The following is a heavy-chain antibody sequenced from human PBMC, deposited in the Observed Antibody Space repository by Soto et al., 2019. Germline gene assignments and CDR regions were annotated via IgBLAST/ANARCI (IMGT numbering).Heavy chain of an antibody. CDR2: ISSSSSYI. J-gene: IGHJ5*02. CDR1: GFTFSSYS. Sequence: GGSLRLSCAASGFTFSSYSMNWVRQAPGKGLEWVSSISSSSSYIYYADSVKGRFTISRDNSKNTLYLQMNSLRAEDTAVYYCAKGSIGVFHNWFDPWGQGTLVTVSS. D-gene: IGHD3-3*01. V-gene: IGHV3-21*04. CDR3: AKGSIGVFHNWFDP.